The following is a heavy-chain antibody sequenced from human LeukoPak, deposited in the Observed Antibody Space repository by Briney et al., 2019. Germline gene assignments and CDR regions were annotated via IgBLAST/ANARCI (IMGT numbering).Heavy chain of an antibody. V-gene: IGHV3-23*01. D-gene: IGHD3-10*01. J-gene: IGHJ6*02. Sequence: PGGSLRLSCAASGFTFSSCALNWVRQAPGKGLEWVSVISGSGGTTIYADSVKGRFTISRDTSKNTVYLQMNSLRADDTAVYFCATRSGGSGSFYYSLDVWGQGTTVTVSS. CDR3: ATRSGGSGSFYYSLDV. CDR2: ISGSGGTT. CDR1: GFTFSSCA.